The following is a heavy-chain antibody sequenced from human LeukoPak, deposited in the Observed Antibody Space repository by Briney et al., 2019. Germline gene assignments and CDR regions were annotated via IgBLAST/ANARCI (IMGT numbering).Heavy chain of an antibody. CDR2: FDPEDGET. J-gene: IGHJ6*02. V-gene: IGHV1-24*01. CDR1: GYTLTELS. CDR3: ATGFLKAVAGPYGMDV. D-gene: IGHD6-19*01. Sequence: ASVKVSCKVSGYTLTELSMHWVRQAPGKGLEWMGGFDPEDGETIYAQKFQGRVTMTEGTSTDTAYMELSSLRSEDTAVYYCATGFLKAVAGPYGMDVWGQGTTVTVSS.